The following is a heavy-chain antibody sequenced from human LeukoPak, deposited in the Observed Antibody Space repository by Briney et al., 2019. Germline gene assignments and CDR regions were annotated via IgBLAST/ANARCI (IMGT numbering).Heavy chain of an antibody. J-gene: IGHJ3*02. CDR1: GYTFTSYG. D-gene: IGHD3-16*02. Sequence: ASVKVSCKASGYTFTSYGISWVRQAPGQGLEWMGWISAYNGNTNYAQKVQGRVTVTTDTSKSTAYMELRSLRSDDTAVYYCARDYDYVWGSYRYNDAFDIWGQGRMVTVSS. CDR2: ISAYNGNT. V-gene: IGHV1-18*01. CDR3: ARDYDYVWGSYRYNDAFDI.